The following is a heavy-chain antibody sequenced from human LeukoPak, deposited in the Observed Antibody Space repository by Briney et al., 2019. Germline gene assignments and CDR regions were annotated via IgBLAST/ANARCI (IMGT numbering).Heavy chain of an antibody. V-gene: IGHV7-4-1*02. CDR3: ARDTGGFETYYYYGMDV. D-gene: IGHD3-9*01. Sequence: RASVKVSCKASGYTFTSYAMNWVRQAPGQGLEWMGWINTNTGNPTYAQGFTGRFVFSLDTSVSTAYLQISSLKAEDTAVYYCARDTGGFETYYYYGMDVWGQGTTVTVSS. CDR2: INTNTGNP. CDR1: GYTFTSYA. J-gene: IGHJ6*02.